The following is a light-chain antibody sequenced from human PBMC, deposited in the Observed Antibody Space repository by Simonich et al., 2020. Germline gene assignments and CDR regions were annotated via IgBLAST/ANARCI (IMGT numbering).Light chain of an antibody. CDR1: SSDVGGYNY. J-gene: IGLJ3*02. CDR3: SSYADSNNYWV. V-gene: IGLV2-8*01. Sequence: QSALTQPASVSGSPGQSITISCTGTSSDVGGYNYVSWYQQHPGKAPKLMIYEVSKLPSGVPDRFSCSKSGNTASLTVSGLQAEDEADYYCSSYADSNNYWVFGGGTKLTVL. CDR2: EVS.